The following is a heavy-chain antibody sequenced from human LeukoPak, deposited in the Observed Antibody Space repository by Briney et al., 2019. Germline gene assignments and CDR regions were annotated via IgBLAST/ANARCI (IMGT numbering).Heavy chain of an antibody. CDR3: AKARGGD. V-gene: IGHV3-53*01. D-gene: IGHD3-10*01. CDR2: FHSDGNI. CDR1: GFTFSSYW. J-gene: IGHJ4*02. Sequence: QPGGSLRLSCAASGFTFSSYWMSWVRQAPGKGLEWVSLFHSDGNIYYADSVKGRFTISRDDSKDTVYLQMNSLRAEDTAVYYCAKARGGDWGQGTLVTVSS.